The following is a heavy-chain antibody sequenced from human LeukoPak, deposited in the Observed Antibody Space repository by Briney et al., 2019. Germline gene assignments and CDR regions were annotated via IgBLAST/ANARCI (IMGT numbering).Heavy chain of an antibody. CDR1: GGSISSSSYY. CDR2: IYYSGST. J-gene: IGHJ4*02. Sequence: PSETLSLTCTVSGGSISSSSYYWGWIRQPPGKGLEWIGSIYYSGSTYYNPSLKSRVTISVDTSKNQFSLKLSSVTAADTAVYYCASLTYDSSFVIRRQEGKSKTTDYWGQGTLVTVSS. CDR3: ASLTYDSSFVIRRQEGKSKTTDY. V-gene: IGHV4-39*07. D-gene: IGHD3-22*01.